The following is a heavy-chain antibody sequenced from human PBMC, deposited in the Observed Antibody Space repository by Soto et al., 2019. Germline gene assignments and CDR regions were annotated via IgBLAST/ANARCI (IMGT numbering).Heavy chain of an antibody. D-gene: IGHD3-10*01. Sequence: QVQLAQSGAEVKKRGSSVKVSCRVSGGTFNNYAISWVRQAPGEGLEWMGGIIPAFGTPKYAQRFQDRVTISADVYAATAYMELTSLRSDDTAVYYCARDTREITIVRGVIPYYIYHMDVWGQGTTVAVSS. J-gene: IGHJ6*02. CDR1: GGTFNNYA. CDR2: IIPAFGTP. V-gene: IGHV1-69*01. CDR3: ARDTREITIVRGVIPYYIYHMDV.